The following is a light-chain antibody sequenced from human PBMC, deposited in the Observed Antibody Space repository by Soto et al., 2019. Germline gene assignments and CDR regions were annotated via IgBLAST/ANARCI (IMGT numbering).Light chain of an antibody. CDR2: DVS. V-gene: IGLV2-14*01. Sequence: QSALTQPASVSGSPGQSITISCTGTSSDVGGYNYVSWYQQHPGKAPKLMIYDVSNRPSGVSNRFSGSKSVNTASLTISGLHAEDEADYNCSSYTSSSNLDVVFGGGTKVTVL. CDR1: SSDVGGYNY. CDR3: SSYTSSSNLDVV. J-gene: IGLJ2*01.